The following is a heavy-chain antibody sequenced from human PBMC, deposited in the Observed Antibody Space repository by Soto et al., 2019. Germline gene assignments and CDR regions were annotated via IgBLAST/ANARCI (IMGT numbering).Heavy chain of an antibody. V-gene: IGHV4-59*02. CDR1: GDSVTSHY. CDR3: ALLRYPRSYFDY. J-gene: IGHJ4*02. Sequence: SETLSLTCSFSGDSVTSHYLTWIRQSPEKGLEWIGYMHYTGFSHYNPSLKSRVTISVDTSKNQFSLQLSSVTAADTAVYYCALLRYPRSYFDYWGQGTLVTVSS. CDR2: MHYTGFS. D-gene: IGHD1-20*01.